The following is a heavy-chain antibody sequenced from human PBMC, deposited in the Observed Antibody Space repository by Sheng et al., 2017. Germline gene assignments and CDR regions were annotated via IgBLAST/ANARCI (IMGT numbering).Heavy chain of an antibody. J-gene: IGHJ4*02. V-gene: IGHV1-18*01. CDR3: ARDSYYDSTDLDY. Sequence: QIQLVQSGVEMKNPGASVKVSCKASGYTFTNYGISWVRQAPGQGLEWMGWISAFNGKVNYAQKFQDRVTMTTDTSTTTAYMDLRSLIYDDTAVYYCARDSYYDSTDLDYWGQGTVVTVFS. CDR1: GYTFTNYG. CDR2: ISAFNGKV. D-gene: IGHD3-22*01.